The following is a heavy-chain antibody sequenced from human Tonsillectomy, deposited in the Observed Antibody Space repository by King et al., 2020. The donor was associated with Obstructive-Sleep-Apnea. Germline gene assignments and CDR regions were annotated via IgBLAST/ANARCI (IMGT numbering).Heavy chain of an antibody. Sequence: VQLQQWGAGLLKPSETLSLTCAVYGGSFSGYYWSWIRQPPGKGLEWIGEINHSGSTNYNPSLKSRVTISVNTSKNQFSLKLSSVTAADTAVFYCARGSSGPPFDYWGQGTLVTVSS. V-gene: IGHV4-34*01. CDR1: GGSFSGYY. CDR2: INHSGST. J-gene: IGHJ4*02. CDR3: ARGSSGPPFDY.